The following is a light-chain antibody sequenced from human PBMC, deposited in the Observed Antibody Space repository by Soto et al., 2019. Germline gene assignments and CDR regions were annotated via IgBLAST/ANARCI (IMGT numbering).Light chain of an antibody. CDR1: QSVSSN. CDR2: GAS. Sequence: EVVLTQSPATLSLSPGESATLSGRASQSVSSNLAWYQQKPGQAPRLLFYGASTRATGIPARFSGSGSGTDFTLTISSLQSEDFAVYYCHQYDYWPLTFGGGTKVDIK. J-gene: IGKJ4*01. V-gene: IGKV3D-15*01. CDR3: HQYDYWPLT.